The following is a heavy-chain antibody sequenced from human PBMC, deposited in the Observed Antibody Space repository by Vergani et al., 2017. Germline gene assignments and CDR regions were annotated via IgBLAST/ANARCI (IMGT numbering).Heavy chain of an antibody. CDR1: GFTFDDYA. J-gene: IGHJ4*02. Sequence: EVQLVESGGGLVQPGRSLRLSCAASGFTFDDYAMHWVRQAPGKGLEWVSGISWNSGSIGYADSVKGRFTISIDNAKNSLYLQMNSLRAEDTAVYYCARRRKEYSSSSSYRYFDYWGQGTLVTVSS. CDR3: ARRRKEYSSSSSYRYFDY. D-gene: IGHD6-6*01. CDR2: ISWNSGSI. V-gene: IGHV3-9*01.